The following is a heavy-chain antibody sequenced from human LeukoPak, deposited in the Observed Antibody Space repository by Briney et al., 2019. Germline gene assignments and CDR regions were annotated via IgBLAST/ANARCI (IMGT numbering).Heavy chain of an antibody. CDR1: GYTFTSYG. CDR2: ISAYNGNT. D-gene: IGHD3-10*01. Sequence: ASVKVSCKASGYTFTSYGISWGRQAPGQGLEWMGWISAYNGNTNYAQKLQGRVTMTTDTSTSTAYMELRSLRSDDTAVYYCARDVTYYYGSGSYSHSDYWGQGTLVTVSS. J-gene: IGHJ4*02. V-gene: IGHV1-18*01. CDR3: ARDVTYYYGSGSYSHSDY.